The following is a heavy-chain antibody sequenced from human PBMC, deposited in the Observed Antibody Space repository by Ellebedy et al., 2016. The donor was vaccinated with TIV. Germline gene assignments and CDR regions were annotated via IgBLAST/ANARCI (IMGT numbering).Heavy chain of an antibody. Sequence: MPGGSLRLSCTVSGGSISSYYWSWIRQPAGKGLEWIGRIYNSGSTNYNPSLKSRVTMSVDTSKNQFSLKLSSVTAADTAVYYCASHSGWIDYWGQGTLVTVSS. CDR1: GGSISSYY. D-gene: IGHD6-19*01. V-gene: IGHV4-4*07. CDR2: IYNSGST. CDR3: ASHSGWIDY. J-gene: IGHJ4*02.